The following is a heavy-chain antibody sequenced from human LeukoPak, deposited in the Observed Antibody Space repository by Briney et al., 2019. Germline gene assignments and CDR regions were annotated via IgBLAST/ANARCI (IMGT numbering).Heavy chain of an antibody. CDR1: GFTFSSYA. V-gene: IGHV3-23*01. J-gene: IGHJ4*02. D-gene: IGHD3-10*01. CDR2: ISGSGGST. Sequence: HPGGSLRLSCAASGFTFSSYAMSWVRQAPGKGLEWVSAISGSGGSTYYADSVKGRFTISRDNSQNSLYLQMNSLRSEDTAIYFCAKDLYGPGTFFDYWGQGTLVTVSS. CDR3: AKDLYGPGTFFDY.